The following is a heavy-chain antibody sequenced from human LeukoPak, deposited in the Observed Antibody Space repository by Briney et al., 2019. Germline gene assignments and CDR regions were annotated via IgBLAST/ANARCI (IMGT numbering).Heavy chain of an antibody. D-gene: IGHD3-9*01. CDR3: ARDDILAGSRGTFYYYMDV. CDR2: ISSSSSYI. V-gene: IGHV3-21*01. Sequence: GGSLRLSCAASGFTFSNFNINWVRQAPGKGLEWVSSISSSSSYIYYADSVKGRFTISRDNAKNSLYLQMNSLRAEDTAVYYCARDDILAGSRGTFYYYMDVWGKGTTVTVSS. J-gene: IGHJ6*03. CDR1: GFTFSNFN.